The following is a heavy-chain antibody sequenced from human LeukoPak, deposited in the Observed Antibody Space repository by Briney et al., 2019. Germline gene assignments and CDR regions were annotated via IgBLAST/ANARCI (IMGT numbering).Heavy chain of an antibody. J-gene: IGHJ4*02. CDR1: GGSISSGSYY. D-gene: IGHD6-19*01. CDR2: IYTSGST. CDR3: ARGAGC. V-gene: IGHV4-61*02. Sequence: SETLSLTCTVSGGSISSGSYYWSWIRQPAGKGLEWIGRIYTSGSTNYNPSLKSRVTISVDTSKNQFSLKLSSVTAADTAVYYCARGAGCWGQGTLVTVSS.